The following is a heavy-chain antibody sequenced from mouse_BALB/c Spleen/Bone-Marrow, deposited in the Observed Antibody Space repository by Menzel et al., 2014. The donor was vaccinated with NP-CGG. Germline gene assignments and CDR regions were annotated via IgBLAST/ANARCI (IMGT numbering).Heavy chain of an antibody. D-gene: IGHD2-14*01. CDR1: GYSFTGYN. CDR3: VAYYRY. Sequence: VQLQQSGPELEKPGASVKISCKASGYSFTGYNMNWVKQSNGKSLEWIGYIDPYNGGTSYNQKFKGKATLTVDKSSSTAFMHLNSLTSEDSAVYYCVAYYRYWGQGTLVTVSA. V-gene: IGHV1S135*01. CDR2: IDPYNGGT. J-gene: IGHJ3*01.